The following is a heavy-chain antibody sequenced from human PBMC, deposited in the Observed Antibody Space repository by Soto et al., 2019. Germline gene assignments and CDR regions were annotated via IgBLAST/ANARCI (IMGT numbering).Heavy chain of an antibody. CDR3: AKDQVRSGGIYYFDY. CDR2: ISYDGSNK. D-gene: IGHD2-15*01. CDR1: GFTFSYYG. V-gene: IGHV3-30*18. Sequence: GGSLRLSCAASGFTFSYYGMQWVRQAPGKGLEWVAVISYDGSNKYYADSVKGRFTISRDNSKNTLYLQMNSLRAEDTAVYYCAKDQVRSGGIYYFDYWGQGTLVTVPS. J-gene: IGHJ4*02.